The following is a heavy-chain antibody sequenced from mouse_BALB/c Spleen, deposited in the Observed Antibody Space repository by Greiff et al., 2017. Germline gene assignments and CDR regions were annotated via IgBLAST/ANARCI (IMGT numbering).Heavy chain of an antibody. V-gene: IGHV5-6-5*01. J-gene: IGHJ2*01. CDR2: ISSGGST. CDR3: ARGNRYEDYFDY. D-gene: IGHD2-14*01. Sequence: DVMLVESGGGLVKPGGSLKLSCAASGFTFSSYAMSWVRQTPEKRLEWVASISSGGSTYYPDSVKGRFTISRDNARNILYLQMSSLRSEDTAMYYCARGNRYEDYFDYWGQGTTRTVSS. CDR1: GFTFSSYA.